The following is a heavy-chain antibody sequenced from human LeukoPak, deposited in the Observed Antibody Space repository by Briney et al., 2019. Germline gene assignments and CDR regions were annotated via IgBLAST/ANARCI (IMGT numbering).Heavy chain of an antibody. D-gene: IGHD3-22*01. CDR2: INSDGSST. V-gene: IGHV3-74*01. Sequence: PGGSLRLSCAASGFTFSSDWMHWVRQAPGKGLVWVSRINSDGSSTNYADSVKGRFSISRDNAKNTLYLQINSLGPEDTAVYYCARDRGYQIDYWGQGTLVTVSS. CDR3: ARDRGYQIDY. J-gene: IGHJ4*02. CDR1: GFTFSSDW.